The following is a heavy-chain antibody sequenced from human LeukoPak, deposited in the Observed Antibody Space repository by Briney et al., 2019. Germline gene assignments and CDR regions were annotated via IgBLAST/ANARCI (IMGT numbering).Heavy chain of an antibody. CDR1: GGSISSRTYY. Sequence: PSETLSLTCTVSGGSISSRTYYWGWIRQPPGKGLEWIGSIYYSGSTYYNPSLKSRVTISVDTSKNQFSLKLSSVTAADTAVYYCARNRWLQPDFDYWGQGTLVAVSS. D-gene: IGHD5-24*01. CDR3: ARNRWLQPDFDY. V-gene: IGHV4-39*07. CDR2: IYYSGST. J-gene: IGHJ4*02.